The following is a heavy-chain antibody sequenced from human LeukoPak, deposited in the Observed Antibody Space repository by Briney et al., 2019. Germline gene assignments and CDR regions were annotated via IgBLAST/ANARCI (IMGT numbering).Heavy chain of an antibody. CDR3: ARGRTGNIWYGKLAPPFDY. Sequence: GASVKVSCKASGYTFTRYYIHWVRQAPGQGLEWMGRINPSGGSASYAQKFQGTVTITRDTSTSTVYMELSSLRSEDTAVYYCARGRTGNIWYGKLAPPFDYWGQGTLVTVSS. CDR2: INPSGGSA. D-gene: IGHD2/OR15-2a*01. J-gene: IGHJ4*02. V-gene: IGHV1-46*01. CDR1: GYTFTRYY.